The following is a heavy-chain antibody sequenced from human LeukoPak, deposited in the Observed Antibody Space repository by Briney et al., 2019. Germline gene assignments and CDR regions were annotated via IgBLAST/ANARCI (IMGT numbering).Heavy chain of an antibody. J-gene: IGHJ6*03. CDR1: GFTFSNYS. CDR3: ARESPSRGYTYGYYYYYMDV. D-gene: IGHD5-18*01. CDR2: ISRSSTTI. Sequence: GGSLRLSCAASGFTFSNYSMNWVRQAPGKGLEWVSYISRSSTTIYYADSVKGRFTISRDNSKNTLYLQMNSLRAEDTAVYYCARESPSRGYTYGYYYYYMDVWGKGTTVTVSS. V-gene: IGHV3-48*01.